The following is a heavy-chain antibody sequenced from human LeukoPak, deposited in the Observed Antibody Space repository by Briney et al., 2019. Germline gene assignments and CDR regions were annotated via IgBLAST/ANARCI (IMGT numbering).Heavy chain of an antibody. CDR2: INHSGST. D-gene: IGHD6-6*01. V-gene: IGHV4-34*01. Sequence: SETLSLTCAVYGGSFSGYYWSWIRQPPGKGLEWIGEINHSGSTNYNPSLKSRVTISVGTSKNQFSLKLSSVTAADTAVYYCARGPRSGSSFPYNWFDPWGQGTLVTVSS. CDR1: GGSFSGYY. J-gene: IGHJ5*02. CDR3: ARGPRSGSSFPYNWFDP.